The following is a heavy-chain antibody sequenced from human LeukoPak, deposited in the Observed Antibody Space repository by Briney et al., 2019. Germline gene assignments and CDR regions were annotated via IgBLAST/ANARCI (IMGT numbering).Heavy chain of an antibody. Sequence: PGGSLRLSCAASGFTFSSYWMHWVRQAPGKGLVWVSRINSDGSSTSYADSVKGRFTISRDNAKNALYLQMNSLRAEDTAVYYCARGSDSSGRYSSFDYWGQGTLVTVSS. D-gene: IGHD6-19*01. CDR1: GFTFSSYW. J-gene: IGHJ4*02. CDR3: ARGSDSSGRYSSFDY. CDR2: INSDGSST. V-gene: IGHV3-74*01.